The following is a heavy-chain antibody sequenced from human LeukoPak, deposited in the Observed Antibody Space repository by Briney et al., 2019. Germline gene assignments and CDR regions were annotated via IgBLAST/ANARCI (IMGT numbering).Heavy chain of an antibody. CDR2: IYYSVTT. D-gene: IGHD6-19*01. CDR3: ASRGRAGSDMLALDY. CDR1: GASVTDYY. J-gene: IGHJ4*02. V-gene: IGHV4-59*02. Sequence: SETLSLTCSVSGASVTDYYWSWIRQTPGKGLKWLGHIYYSVTTHYNPSLKSRLSISVDTSKNQFSLRLSTVTAADTAVYYCASRGRAGSDMLALDYWGQGTLITVSS.